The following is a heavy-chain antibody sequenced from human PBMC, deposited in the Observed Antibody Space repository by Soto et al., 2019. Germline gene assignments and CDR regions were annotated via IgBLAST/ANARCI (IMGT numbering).Heavy chain of an antibody. CDR1: GFTFSSYW. D-gene: IGHD6-19*01. CDR3: ARAPKQNLIAVAGFFDY. Sequence: GGSLRLSCAASGFTFSSYWMSWVRQAPGKGLEWVANIKQDGSEKYYVDSVKGRFTISRDNAKNSLYLQMNSLRDEDTAVYYCARAPKQNLIAVAGFFDYWGQGTLVTVSS. V-gene: IGHV3-7*01. CDR2: IKQDGSEK. J-gene: IGHJ4*02.